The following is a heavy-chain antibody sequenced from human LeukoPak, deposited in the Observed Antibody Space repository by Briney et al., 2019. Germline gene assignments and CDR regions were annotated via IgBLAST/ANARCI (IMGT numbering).Heavy chain of an antibody. J-gene: IGHJ4*02. Sequence: GRSLRLSCAASGFTFSSYGMHWVRQAPGKGLEWVAVISYDGSNKYYADSVKGRFTISRDNSKNTLYLQMNSLRAEDTAVYYCATPPTVTRNYWGQGTLVTVSS. V-gene: IGHV3-30*03. CDR2: ISYDGSNK. CDR3: ATPPTVTRNY. CDR1: GFTFSSYG. D-gene: IGHD4-17*01.